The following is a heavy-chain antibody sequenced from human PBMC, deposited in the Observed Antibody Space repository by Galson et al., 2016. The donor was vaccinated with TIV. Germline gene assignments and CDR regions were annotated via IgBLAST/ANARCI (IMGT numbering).Heavy chain of an antibody. CDR3: TKVPSSGFSYCYGPDV. Sequence: SLRLSCAASGFTFSIFAMTWVRQSPGMGLEWVSAISGGGGSTYYADSVKGRFTVSRDNSKNTVFLQMNSLRAEDTAVYYCTKVPSSGFSYCYGPDVWGQGTTVTVSS. J-gene: IGHJ6*02. V-gene: IGHV3-23*01. CDR2: ISGGGGST. CDR1: GFTFSIFA. D-gene: IGHD3-22*01.